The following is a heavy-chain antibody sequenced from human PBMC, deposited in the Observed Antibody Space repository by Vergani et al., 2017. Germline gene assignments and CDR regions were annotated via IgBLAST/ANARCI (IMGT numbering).Heavy chain of an antibody. CDR2: IYYSGST. CDR1: GGSISSGGYY. CDR3: ARGKDYGDYSGCDAFDI. D-gene: IGHD4-17*01. J-gene: IGHJ3*02. V-gene: IGHV4-31*03. Sequence: QVQLQESGPGLVKPSQTLSLTCTVSGGSISSGGYYWSWIRQHPGKGLEWIGYIYYSGSTDYNPSLKSRVTISVDTSKNQLSLKLSSVTAADTAGYYCARGKDYGDYSGCDAFDIWGQGTRVTVSS.